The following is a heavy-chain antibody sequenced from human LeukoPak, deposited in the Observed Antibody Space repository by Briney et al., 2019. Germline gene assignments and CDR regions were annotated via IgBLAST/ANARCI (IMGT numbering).Heavy chain of an antibody. V-gene: IGHV3-15*01. J-gene: IGHJ4*02. CDR2: IKSKTDGGTA. CDR3: TTAPDSMDC. Sequence: GGSLRLSCAASGFTFSSAWMTWVRQAPGKGLEWVGRIKSKTDGGTAEHAAPVKGRFTIARDDLQNTLYTQMNSLRPEDTAVYYCTTAPDSMDCWGQGTLVTVSS. CDR1: GFTFSSAW. D-gene: IGHD2-21*02.